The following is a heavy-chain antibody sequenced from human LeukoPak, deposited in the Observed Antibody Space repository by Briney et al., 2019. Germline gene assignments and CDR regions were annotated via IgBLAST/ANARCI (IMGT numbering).Heavy chain of an antibody. CDR3: ARTYSGYGGGAFDI. CDR2: IRYDGSNK. V-gene: IGHV3-30*02. J-gene: IGHJ3*02. CDR1: GFTFSSYG. D-gene: IGHD5-12*01. Sequence: PGGSLRLSCAASGFTFSSYGMHWVRQAPGKGLEWVAFIRYDGSNKYYADSVKGRFTISRDNSKNTLYLQMNSLRAEDTAVYYCARTYSGYGGGAFDIWGQGTMVTVSS.